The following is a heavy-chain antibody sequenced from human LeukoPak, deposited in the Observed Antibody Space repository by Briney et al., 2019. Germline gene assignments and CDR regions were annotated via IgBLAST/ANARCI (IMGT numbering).Heavy chain of an antibody. J-gene: IGHJ4*02. CDR2: IYYSGST. Sequence: PSETLSLTCTVSGGSISNVNYYWGWIRQPPGKGLAWIGSIYYSGSTYYNPSLKSRVTISRDTSKNQFSLNLISVTAADTAVYYCATGAGDFDHWGQGTLVTVSS. CDR3: ATGAGDFDH. D-gene: IGHD1-14*01. CDR1: GGSISNVNYY. V-gene: IGHV4-39*07.